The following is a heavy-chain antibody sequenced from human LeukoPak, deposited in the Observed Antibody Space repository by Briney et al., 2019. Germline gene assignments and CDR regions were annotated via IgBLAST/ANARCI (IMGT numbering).Heavy chain of an antibody. Sequence: SQTLSLTCSVSGGSISSGSYYWSWIRQPAGKGLEWIGRIFITGSTNYNPYLKSRVTISVDTSKNQISLKLSSVTAADTAVYYCARESAAWFDPWGQGTLVTVSS. V-gene: IGHV4-61*02. J-gene: IGHJ5*02. CDR2: IFITGST. CDR3: ARESAAWFDP. D-gene: IGHD6-25*01. CDR1: GGSISSGSYY.